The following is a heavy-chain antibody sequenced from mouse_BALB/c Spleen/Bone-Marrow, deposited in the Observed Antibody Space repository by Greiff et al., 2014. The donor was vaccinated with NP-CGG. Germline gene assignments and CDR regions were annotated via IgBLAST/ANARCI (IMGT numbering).Heavy chain of an antibody. Sequence: VKLQESGAELVKPGASVRMSCKASGYTFTSYWMHWVKQRPGQGLEWIGVIDPSDSYTSYNQKFKGKATLTVDTSSSTAYMQLSSLTSEDSAVYYCTIPTARACFDYWGQGTTLTVSS. J-gene: IGHJ2*01. CDR3: TIPTARACFDY. CDR1: GYTFTSYW. D-gene: IGHD3-2*01. CDR2: IDPSDSYT. V-gene: IGHV1S127*01.